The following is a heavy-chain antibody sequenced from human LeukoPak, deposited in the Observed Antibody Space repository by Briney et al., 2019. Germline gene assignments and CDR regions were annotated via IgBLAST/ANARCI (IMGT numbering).Heavy chain of an antibody. Sequence: ASVKVSCKASGYTFTSYGISWVRQAPGQGLEWMGWISAYNGNTNYAQKLQGRVTMTTDTSTSTAYMELRSLRSDDTAVYYCAREEVGGYCSSTSCSGYFDYWGQGTLVTVSS. CDR2: ISAYNGNT. V-gene: IGHV1-18*01. J-gene: IGHJ4*02. D-gene: IGHD2-2*03. CDR3: AREEVGGYCSSTSCSGYFDY. CDR1: GYTFTSYG.